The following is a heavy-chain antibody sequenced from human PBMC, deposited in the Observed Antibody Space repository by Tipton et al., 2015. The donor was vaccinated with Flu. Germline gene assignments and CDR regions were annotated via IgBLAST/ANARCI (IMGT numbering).Heavy chain of an antibody. CDR2: IYYSGST. J-gene: IGHJ6*02. Sequence: GLVKPSQTLSLTCSVSGDSINSGGAYWSWIRQHPGRGLEWIGGIYYSGSTYYNPSLESRSSMSVDTSKNQFSLNLKSVTAADTAIYYCARDQGFGGGLAYDYYAMDVWGQGTTVTVSS. D-gene: IGHD3-10*01. CDR1: GDSINSGGAY. V-gene: IGHV4-31*03. CDR3: ARDQGFGGGLAYDYYAMDV.